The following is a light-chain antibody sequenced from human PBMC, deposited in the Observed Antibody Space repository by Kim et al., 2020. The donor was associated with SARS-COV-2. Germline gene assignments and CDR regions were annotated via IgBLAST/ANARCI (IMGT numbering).Light chain of an antibody. J-gene: IGLJ3*02. CDR1: SRNVGNTG. CDR3: SGWDSSISTWV. CDR2: RND. V-gene: IGLV10-54*01. Sequence: QTVTLTCTGSSRNVGNTGEVWLQQHQGNTPTRLSNRNDNRPPGVSYRLSATSSENTASLTITGLQPEDEAGYYCSGWDSSISTWVFGGGTKVTVL.